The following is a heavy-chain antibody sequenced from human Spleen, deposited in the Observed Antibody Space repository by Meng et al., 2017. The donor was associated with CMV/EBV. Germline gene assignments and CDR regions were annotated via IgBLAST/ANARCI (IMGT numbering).Heavy chain of an antibody. CDR3: ARDLTGDCSSISCYLYYYYGMDV. D-gene: IGHD2-2*01. CDR1: GFTFGSYS. J-gene: IGHJ6*02. CDR2: ISSSSSYI. Sequence: GGSLRLSCVASGFTFGSYSGNWVRQAPGKGLEWVSSISSSSSYIYYADSVKGRFTISRDNAKNSLYLQMNSLRAEDTAVYYCARDLTGDCSSISCYLYYYYGMDVWGQGTVVTVSS. V-gene: IGHV3-21*01.